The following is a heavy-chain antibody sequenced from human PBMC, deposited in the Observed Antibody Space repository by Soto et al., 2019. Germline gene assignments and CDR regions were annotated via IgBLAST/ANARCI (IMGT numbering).Heavy chain of an antibody. CDR2: MSGTGGST. D-gene: IGHD6-19*01. J-gene: IGHJ4*02. Sequence: EVQLLESGGGLVQPGRSLRLSCAASGFTFSSYAMNWVRQAPGKGLEWVSAMSGTGGSTYYADSVKGRFTISRDNSKNPLYLQMNSLRVEDTDVFYCSKAGFSSGWSPSYFDYWGQGTLVTVSS. CDR1: GFTFSSYA. CDR3: SKAGFSSGWSPSYFDY. V-gene: IGHV3-23*01.